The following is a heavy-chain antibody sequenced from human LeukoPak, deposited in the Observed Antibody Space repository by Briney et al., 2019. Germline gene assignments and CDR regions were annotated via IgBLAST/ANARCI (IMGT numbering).Heavy chain of an antibody. J-gene: IGHJ4*02. CDR1: GFTFSRHW. Sequence: GGSLRLSCAASGFTFSRHWMSWVRQAPGKGLEGVAVIWYDGSNKNYVDSVKGRFTISRDNAKNTLYLQMNSLRAEDTAVYYCARVDGAMGSLDYWGQGMLVTVSS. D-gene: IGHD5-18*01. CDR2: IWYDGSNK. CDR3: ARVDGAMGSLDY. V-gene: IGHV3-33*07.